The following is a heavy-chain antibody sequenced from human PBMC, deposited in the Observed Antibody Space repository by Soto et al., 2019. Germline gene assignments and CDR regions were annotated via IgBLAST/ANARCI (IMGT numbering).Heavy chain of an antibody. D-gene: IGHD6-13*01. Sequence: GGSLRLSCAASGFTFSSYWMSWVRQAPGKGLEWVANIKQDGSEKYYVDSVKGRFTISRDNAKNSLYLQMNSLRAEDTAVYYCARELITPYSSTLPYYFDYWGQGTLVTVSS. CDR3: ARELITPYSSTLPYYFDY. CDR1: GFTFSSYW. V-gene: IGHV3-7*01. J-gene: IGHJ4*02. CDR2: IKQDGSEK.